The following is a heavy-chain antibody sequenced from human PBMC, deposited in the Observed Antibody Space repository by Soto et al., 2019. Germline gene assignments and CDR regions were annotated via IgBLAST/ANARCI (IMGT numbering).Heavy chain of an antibody. Sequence: SETLSLTCAVSGGSISSDYWWSWVRQPPGKGLEWIAEMYHSGSTNYNPSLKSRVTISVDKSKNQISLKLSSVTAADTAVYYCARVLSSGWSRFDYWGQGTLVTVSS. D-gene: IGHD6-19*01. V-gene: IGHV4-4*02. J-gene: IGHJ4*02. CDR1: GGSISSDYW. CDR2: MYHSGST. CDR3: ARVLSSGWSRFDY.